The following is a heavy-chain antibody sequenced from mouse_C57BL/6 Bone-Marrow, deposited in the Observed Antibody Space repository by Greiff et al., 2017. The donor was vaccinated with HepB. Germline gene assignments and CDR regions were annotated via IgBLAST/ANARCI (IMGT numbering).Heavy chain of an antibody. CDR1: GYTFTDYE. V-gene: IGHV1-15*01. Sequence: QVQLQQSGAELVRPGASVTLSCKASGYTFTDYEMPWVKQTPVHGLEWIGAIDPETGGTAYNQKFKGKAILTADKSSSTAYMELRSLTSEDSAVYYCTRRGYYYGSSGRNFDVWGTGTTVTVSS. CDR2: IDPETGGT. J-gene: IGHJ1*03. D-gene: IGHD1-1*01. CDR3: TRRGYYYGSSGRNFDV.